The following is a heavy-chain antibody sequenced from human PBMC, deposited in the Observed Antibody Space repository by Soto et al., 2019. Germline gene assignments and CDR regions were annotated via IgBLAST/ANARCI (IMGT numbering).Heavy chain of an antibody. CDR1: GFTLSSYA. J-gene: IGHJ4*02. D-gene: IGHD5-18*01. CDR2: ISYDGSNK. Sequence: GGSLRLSCAAAGFTLSSYAMHWVRQAPGKVLGWVGVISYDGSNKYYADSVNGRFTISRATSNNTQYLQMNSMRAEDTAVYYCARARATATVPYHPDYWGQGTLVTVSS. CDR3: ARARATATVPYHPDY. V-gene: IGHV3-30-3*01.